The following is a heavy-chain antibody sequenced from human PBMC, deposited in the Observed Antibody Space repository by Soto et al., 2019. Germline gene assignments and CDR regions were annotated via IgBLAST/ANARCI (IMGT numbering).Heavy chain of an antibody. CDR2: IITLFGSA. CDR1: GGTFKTYA. CDR3: ARETGPLYFYYYGMDG. D-gene: IGHD1-1*01. Sequence: QVQLVQSGAEVKRPGSSVRVSCKASGGTFKTYAITWVRQAPGRGLEWMGGIITLFGSANYSQNFQGRVTMTADESTNTAYMELTSLRSEDTAVYYCARETGPLYFYYYGMDGWGHGTTVTVSS. J-gene: IGHJ6*02. V-gene: IGHV1-69*12.